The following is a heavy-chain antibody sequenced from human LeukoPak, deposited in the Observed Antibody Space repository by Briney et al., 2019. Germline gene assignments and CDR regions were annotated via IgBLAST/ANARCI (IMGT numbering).Heavy chain of an antibody. V-gene: IGHV4-39*01. Sequence: PSETLSLTCTVSGGSISSSSYYWGWIRQPPGKGLEWIGNIYYSGSTYYNPSLKSRVTISVDTSKNQLSLKLSSVTAADTAMYYCQSRFLEWLLDYWGQGTLVTVSS. J-gene: IGHJ4*02. CDR3: QSRFLEWLLDY. D-gene: IGHD3-3*01. CDR1: GGSISSSSYY. CDR2: IYYSGST.